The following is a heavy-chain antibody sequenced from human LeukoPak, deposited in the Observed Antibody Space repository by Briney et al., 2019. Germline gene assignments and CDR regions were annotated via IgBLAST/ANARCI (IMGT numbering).Heavy chain of an antibody. CDR3: ARDIYGSGSWNWFDP. Sequence: SETLSLTCTVSGYSISSGYYWGWIRPPPGKGLEGIGIIYHSGSTYYNPSLKSRVTISVDTSKNQFSLKLSSVTAADTAVYYCARDIYGSGSWNWFDPWGQGTLVTVSS. CDR2: IYHSGST. CDR1: GYSISSGYY. J-gene: IGHJ5*02. V-gene: IGHV4-38-2*02. D-gene: IGHD3-10*01.